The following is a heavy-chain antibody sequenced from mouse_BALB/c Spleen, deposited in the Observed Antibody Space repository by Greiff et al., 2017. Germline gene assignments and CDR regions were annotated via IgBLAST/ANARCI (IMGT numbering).Heavy chain of an antibody. Sequence: VQLQQSGPELVKPGASVKMSCKASGYTFTDYVISWVKQRPGQGLEWIGVIYPVSGSTYYNEKFKGKATLTADKSSNTAYMQLSSLTSEDSAVYFCAREDTTVPWGYWGQGTTLTVSS. J-gene: IGHJ2*01. CDR2: IYPVSGST. CDR3: AREDTTVPWGY. CDR1: GYTFTDYV. D-gene: IGHD1-1*01. V-gene: IGHV1-77*01.